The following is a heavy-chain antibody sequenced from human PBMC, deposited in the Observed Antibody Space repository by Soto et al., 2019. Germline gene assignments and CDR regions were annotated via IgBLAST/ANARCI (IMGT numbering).Heavy chain of an antibody. CDR2: ISSSSYI. J-gene: IGHJ6*02. CDR3: ARDVYSSGMDV. CDR1: GFTFSSYS. V-gene: IGHV3-21*01. D-gene: IGHD2-21*01. Sequence: PGGSLRLSCAASGFTFSSYSMNWVRQAPGKGLEWVSSISSSSYIYYADSVKGRFTISRDNAKNSLYLQMNSLRAEDTAVYYCARDVYSSGMDVWGQGTTVTVSS.